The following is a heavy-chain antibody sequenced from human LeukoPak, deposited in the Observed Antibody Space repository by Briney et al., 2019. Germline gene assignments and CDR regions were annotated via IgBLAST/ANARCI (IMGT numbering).Heavy chain of an antibody. Sequence: GGLRLSCAASGFTFSSYGMSWVRQAPGKGLEWVSAISGSGGSTYYADSVKGRFTISRDNSKNTLYLQMNSLRAEDTAVYYCAKAGHYDILTGYWGGYYYYYMDVWGKGTTVTISS. CDR3: AKAGHYDILTGYWGGYYYYYMDV. CDR1: GFTFSSYG. J-gene: IGHJ6*03. CDR2: ISGSGGST. V-gene: IGHV3-23*01. D-gene: IGHD3-9*01.